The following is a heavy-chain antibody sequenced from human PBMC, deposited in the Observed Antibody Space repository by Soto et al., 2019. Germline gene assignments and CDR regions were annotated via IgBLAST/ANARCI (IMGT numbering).Heavy chain of an antibody. CDR3: AREEDYYGSGSYYNKYNWFDP. Sequence: QVQLQESGPGLVKPSETLSLTCTVSGGSISSYYWSWIRQPAGKGLEWIGRIYSHGATNYNPSLKSRVTVSLETSNNQVSLKLTSVTAADTAVYYCAREEDYYGSGSYYNKYNWFDPWGQGTLVTVSS. CDR1: GGSISSYY. D-gene: IGHD3-10*01. CDR2: IYSHGAT. J-gene: IGHJ5*02. V-gene: IGHV4-4*07.